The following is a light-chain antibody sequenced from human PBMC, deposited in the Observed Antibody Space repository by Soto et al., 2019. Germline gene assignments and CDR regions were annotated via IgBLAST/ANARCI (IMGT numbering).Light chain of an antibody. Sequence: DIVMTQTPLSLSVIPGQPASISCKSSQSLLHSDGKTYLYWYLQKPGQPPQLLIYEVSNRFSRVPDRFSGSGSGTDFTLTISSLQSDDFAVYYCLQYDKWPPWTFGQGTKVEIK. CDR1: QSLLHSDGKTY. V-gene: IGKV2D-29*01. CDR3: LQYDKWPPWT. J-gene: IGKJ1*01. CDR2: EVS.